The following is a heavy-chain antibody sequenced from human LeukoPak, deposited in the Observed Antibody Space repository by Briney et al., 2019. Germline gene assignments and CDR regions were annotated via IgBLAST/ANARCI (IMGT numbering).Heavy chain of an antibody. D-gene: IGHD2-2*01. CDR3: AKLYCSSTSCYGYFDY. J-gene: IGHJ4*02. CDR1: GFTVSSNY. CDR2: ISGSGGST. Sequence: PGGSLRLSCAVSGFTVSSNYMSWVRQAPGKGLEWVSAISGSGGSTYYADSVKGRFTISRDNSKNTLYLQMNSLRAEDTAVYYCAKLYCSSTSCYGYFDYWGQGTLVTVSS. V-gene: IGHV3-23*01.